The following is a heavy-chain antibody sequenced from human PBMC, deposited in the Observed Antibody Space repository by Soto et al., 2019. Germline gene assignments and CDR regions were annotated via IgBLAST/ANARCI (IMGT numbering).Heavy chain of an antibody. CDR1: GFTISGYW. D-gene: IGHD4-17*01. CDR3: ARDSTVTTSDAFDL. CDR2: INQDGSEK. Sequence: EVPLVESGGGLVQPGGSLRLSCAASGFTISGYWMTWVRQAPGRRLELVANINQDGSEKNYVDSVKGRFTISRDNARNSLDLQMNSLRDEDTAVYYCARDSTVTTSDAFDLWGPGTMVTVSS. V-gene: IGHV3-7*01. J-gene: IGHJ3*01.